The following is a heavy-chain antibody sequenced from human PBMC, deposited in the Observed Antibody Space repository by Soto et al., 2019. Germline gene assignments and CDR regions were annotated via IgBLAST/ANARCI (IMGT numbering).Heavy chain of an antibody. V-gene: IGHV4-30-2*01. Sequence: PSATLSLTCAVSDGSISSGGYSCSWILHPPGKGQEWVGYIYHSGSNYYNPSLKSRVTISVRRSKNQFFLKLRSVTGADTAEFYGARGSGIVATNSSGAWGQGTLVTLST. J-gene: IGHJ5*02. CDR3: ARGSGIVATNSSGA. D-gene: IGHD5-12*01. CDR1: DGSISSGGYS. CDR2: IYHSGSN.